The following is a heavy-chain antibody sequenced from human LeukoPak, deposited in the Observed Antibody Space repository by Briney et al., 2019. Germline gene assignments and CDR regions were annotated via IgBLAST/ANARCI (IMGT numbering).Heavy chain of an antibody. Sequence: PGGSLRLSCAASGFTFSSYAMAWVRQAPGKGLEWVAVISYDGSTKYYADSVKGRFTISRDNSKNTLYLQMNSLRAEDTAVYYCAKGRGITGTFDYWGQGTLVTVSS. V-gene: IGHV3-30*18. CDR1: GFTFSSYA. J-gene: IGHJ4*02. CDR3: AKGRGITGTFDY. D-gene: IGHD1-20*01. CDR2: ISYDGSTK.